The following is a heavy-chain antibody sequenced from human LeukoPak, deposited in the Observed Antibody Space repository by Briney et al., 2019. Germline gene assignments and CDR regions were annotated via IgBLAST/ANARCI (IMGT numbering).Heavy chain of an antibody. D-gene: IGHD3-10*01. V-gene: IGHV3-30*02. J-gene: IGHJ4*02. CDR1: GFTFSSYG. CDR3: AKDVGSGSLDY. CDR2: IWYDGSNK. Sequence: PGGSLRLSCAASGFTFSSYGMHWVRQAPGKGLEWVAVIWYDGSNKYYADSVKGRFTISRDNSKNTLYLQMNSLRAEDTAVYYCAKDVGSGSLDYWGQGTLVTVSS.